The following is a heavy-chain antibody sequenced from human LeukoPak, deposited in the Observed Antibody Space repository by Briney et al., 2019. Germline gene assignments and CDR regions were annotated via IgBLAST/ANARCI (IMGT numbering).Heavy chain of an antibody. Sequence: PGGSLRLSRAASGFTFSSYGMHWVRQAPGKGLEWVAVISYDGSNKYYADSVKGRFTISRDNSKNTLYLQMNSLRAEDTAVYHCAKDRTDYSSSCHDWGQGTLVTVSS. CDR1: GFTFSSYG. V-gene: IGHV3-30*18. CDR2: ISYDGSNK. CDR3: AKDRTDYSSSCHD. J-gene: IGHJ4*02. D-gene: IGHD6-13*01.